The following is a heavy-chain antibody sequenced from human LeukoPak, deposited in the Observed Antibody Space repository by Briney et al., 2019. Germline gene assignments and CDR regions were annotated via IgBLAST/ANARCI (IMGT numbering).Heavy chain of an antibody. D-gene: IGHD1-14*01. CDR1: GYTFTSYY. J-gene: IGHJ1*01. V-gene: IGHV1-46*01. CDR2: INPSGGST. CDR3: ASPGETDAEYFQH. Sequence: ASVKVSCKASGYTFTSYYMHWVRQAPGQGLEWRGIINPSGGSTSYAQKFQGRVTMTRDTSTSTVYMELSSLRSEDTAVYYCASPGETDAEYFQHWGQGTLVTVSS.